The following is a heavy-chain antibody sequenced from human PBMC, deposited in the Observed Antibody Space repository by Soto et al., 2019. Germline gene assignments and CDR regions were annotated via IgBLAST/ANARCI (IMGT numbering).Heavy chain of an antibody. D-gene: IGHD6-13*01. CDR2: IIPIFGTA. CDR3: ARDDDKGAAAGWPTFFDY. V-gene: IGHV1-69*13. Sequence: SVKVSCKASGGTFSSYAISWVRQAPGQGLEWMGGIIPIFGTANYAQKFQGRVTITADESTSTAYMELSSLRSEDTAVYYCARDDDKGAAAGWPTFFDYWGQGTLVTVSS. CDR1: GGTFSSYA. J-gene: IGHJ4*02.